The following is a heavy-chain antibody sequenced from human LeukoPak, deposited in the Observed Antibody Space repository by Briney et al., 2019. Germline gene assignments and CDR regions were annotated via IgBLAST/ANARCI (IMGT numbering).Heavy chain of an antibody. Sequence: ASVKVSCKASGYTFTKYGLNWVRQAPGQGLQWMGWISCYNGHTHYAQNFQGRVTMTTDTSTNTAYMELSSLRSEDTAVYYCARCSSGWYNWFDPWGQGTLVTVSS. D-gene: IGHD6-19*01. CDR1: GYTFTKYG. J-gene: IGHJ5*02. CDR3: ARCSSGWYNWFDP. V-gene: IGHV1-18*01. CDR2: ISCYNGHT.